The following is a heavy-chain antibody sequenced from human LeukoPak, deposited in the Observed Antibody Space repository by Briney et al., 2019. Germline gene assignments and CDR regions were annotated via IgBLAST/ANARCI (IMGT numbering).Heavy chain of an antibody. CDR3: ARGPKDIVVVPAADFDY. Sequence: ASVKVSCKASGYTFTSYGISWVRQAPGQELEWMGWISAYNGNTNYAQKLQGRVTMTTDTSTSTAYMELRSLRSDDTAVYYCARGPKDIVVVPAADFDYWGQGTLVTVSS. V-gene: IGHV1-18*01. D-gene: IGHD2-2*01. CDR2: ISAYNGNT. CDR1: GYTFTSYG. J-gene: IGHJ4*02.